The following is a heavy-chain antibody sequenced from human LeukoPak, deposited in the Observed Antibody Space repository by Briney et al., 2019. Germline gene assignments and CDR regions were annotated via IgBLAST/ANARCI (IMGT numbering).Heavy chain of an antibody. D-gene: IGHD2-15*01. CDR3: ARDSPYCSGGSCYSNDAFDI. J-gene: IGHJ3*02. Sequence: ASVKVSCKASGGTFSSYAISWVRQAPGQGLEWMGWISAYNGNTNYAQKLQGRVTMTTDTSTSTAYMELRSLRSDDTAVYYCARDSPYCSGGSCYSNDAFDIWGQGTMVTVSS. CDR1: GGTFSSYA. V-gene: IGHV1-18*01. CDR2: ISAYNGNT.